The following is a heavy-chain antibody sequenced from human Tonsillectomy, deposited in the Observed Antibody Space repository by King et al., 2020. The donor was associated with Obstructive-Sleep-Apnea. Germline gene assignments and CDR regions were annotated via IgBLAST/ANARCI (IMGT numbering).Heavy chain of an antibody. CDR3: GRLRFWVGDY. CDR1: GFTFGDYG. CDR2: IRGKAYGGTT. D-gene: IGHD3-10*01. J-gene: IGHJ4*02. Sequence: VQLVESGGGLVQPGRSLRLSCTGSGFTFGDYGLSWFRQAPGKGLEWVGFIRGKAYGGTTEYAASVKGRFTISRDDSKSIAYLQMNSLKTEDTAVYYCGRLRFWVGDYWGQGTLVTVSS. V-gene: IGHV3-49*03.